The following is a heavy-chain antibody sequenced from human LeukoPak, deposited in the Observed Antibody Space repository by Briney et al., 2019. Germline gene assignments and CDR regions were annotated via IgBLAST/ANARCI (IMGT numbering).Heavy chain of an antibody. CDR2: MNPNSGNT. D-gene: IGHD2-21*01. CDR3: ARVAGNCGGDCYRLVY. Sequence: ASVKVSCKASGYTFTTYDINWVRQATAQGLEWMAWMNPNSGNTGYAQKFQGRVTMTRNTSISTAYMELSSLRSEDTAVYYCARVAGNCGGDCYRLVYWGQGTLVTVSS. V-gene: IGHV1-8*01. CDR1: GYTFTTYD. J-gene: IGHJ4*02.